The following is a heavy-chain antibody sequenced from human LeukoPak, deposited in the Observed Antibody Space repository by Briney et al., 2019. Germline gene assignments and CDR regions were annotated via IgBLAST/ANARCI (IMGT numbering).Heavy chain of an antibody. J-gene: IGHJ6*03. CDR3: ARGRVSSSTWYSTYYYYFYMDV. CDR2: INHSGST. D-gene: IGHD6-13*01. Sequence: ASETLSLTCAVYGGSFSGYYWSWIRQPPGKGLEWIGEINHSGSTNYNPSLKSRVTISVDTSKNQFSLKLSSATAADTAVYFCARGRVSSSTWYSTYYYYFYMDVWGKGTTVTVSS. CDR1: GGSFSGYY. V-gene: IGHV4-34*01.